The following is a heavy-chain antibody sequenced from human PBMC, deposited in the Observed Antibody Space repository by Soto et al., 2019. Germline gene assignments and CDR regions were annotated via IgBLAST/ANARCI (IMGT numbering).Heavy chain of an antibody. Sequence: QVQLQQWGAGLLKPSETLSLTCAVYGGSFSGYYWSWIRQPPGKGLEWIGEINHSGSTNYNPSLKSRVTISVDTSKDQFSLKLSSVTAADTAVYYCARGKQWLEGWFAPWGQGTLVTVSS. CDR2: INHSGST. CDR1: GGSFSGYY. V-gene: IGHV4-34*01. J-gene: IGHJ5*02. CDR3: ARGKQWLEGWFAP. D-gene: IGHD6-19*01.